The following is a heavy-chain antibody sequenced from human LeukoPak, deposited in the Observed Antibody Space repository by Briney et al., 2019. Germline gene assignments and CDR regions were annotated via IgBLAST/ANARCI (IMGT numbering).Heavy chain of an antibody. Sequence: GGSLRLSCAASGFTFSNAWMSWVRQAPGKGLEWVGRIKSKTDGGTTDYAAPVKGRFTISRDDSKNTLYLQMNSLKTEDTAVYYCTTDDYVWGSYRSYWGQGTLVTVS. J-gene: IGHJ4*02. D-gene: IGHD3-16*02. CDR3: TTDDYVWGSYRSY. V-gene: IGHV3-15*01. CDR1: GFTFSNAW. CDR2: IKSKTDGGTT.